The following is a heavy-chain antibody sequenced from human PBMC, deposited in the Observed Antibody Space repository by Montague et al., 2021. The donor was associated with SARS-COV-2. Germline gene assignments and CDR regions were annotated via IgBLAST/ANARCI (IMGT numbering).Heavy chain of an antibody. V-gene: IGHV3-48*03. CDR2: ISSSGSPI. CDR3: AREYGIAVAGTFIDC. Sequence: SQRLSCAASGFTFGSYEMNWFRQAPGKGPEWVSYISSSGSPIYYADSVKGRFAISRDNAKTSLYLQMNSLRAEDTAIYYCAREYGIAVAGTFIDCWGQGTLVTASS. D-gene: IGHD6-19*01. CDR1: GFTFGSYE. J-gene: IGHJ4*02.